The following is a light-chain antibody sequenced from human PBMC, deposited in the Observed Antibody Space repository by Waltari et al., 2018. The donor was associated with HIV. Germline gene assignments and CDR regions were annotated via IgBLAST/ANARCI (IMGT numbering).Light chain of an antibody. CDR1: SSDVEGYNS. CDR3: SSHAGSNLFVV. CDR2: EVN. V-gene: IGLV2-8*01. Sequence: QSALTQPPSASGSPGQSVTISCTGTSSDVEGYNSVSWYQQLPGKAPKLMIFEVNQRPSGVPDRFSGSQSGNTASLTVSGLQPEDEADYYCSSHAGSNLFVVFGGGTKLTVL. J-gene: IGLJ2*01.